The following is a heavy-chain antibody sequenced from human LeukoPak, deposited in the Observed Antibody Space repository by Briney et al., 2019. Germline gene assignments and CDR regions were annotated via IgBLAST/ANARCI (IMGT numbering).Heavy chain of an antibody. Sequence: SETLSLTCTVSGGSISSSSYYWGWIRQPPGKGLEWIGSIYYSGSTYYNPSLKSRVTISVDTSKNQFSLKLSSVTAADTAVYYCARERVELLEYYYYMDVWGKGTTVTVSS. CDR2: IYYSGST. CDR1: GGSISSSSYY. J-gene: IGHJ6*03. V-gene: IGHV4-39*07. D-gene: IGHD3-10*01. CDR3: ARERVELLEYYYYMDV.